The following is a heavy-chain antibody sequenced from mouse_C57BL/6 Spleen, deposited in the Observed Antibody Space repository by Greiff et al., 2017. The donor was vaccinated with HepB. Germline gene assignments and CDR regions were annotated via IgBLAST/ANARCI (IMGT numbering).Heavy chain of an antibody. CDR1: GYTFTSYW. J-gene: IGHJ1*03. Sequence: QVQLQQSGAELVMPGASVKLSCKASGYTFTSYWMHWVKQRPGQGLEWIGEIDPSDSYTNYNQKFKGKSTLTVDKSSSTAYMQLSSLTSEDSAVYYCARKSYYGNYAYFDVWGTGTTVTVSS. D-gene: IGHD2-1*01. V-gene: IGHV1-69*01. CDR2: IDPSDSYT. CDR3: ARKSYYGNYAYFDV.